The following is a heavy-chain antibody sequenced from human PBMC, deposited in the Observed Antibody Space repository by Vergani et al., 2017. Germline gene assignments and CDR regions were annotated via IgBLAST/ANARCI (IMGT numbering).Heavy chain of an antibody. Sequence: LEESGGGSVKPGGSLRLSCAASGFKFSDHYMSWIRQAPGKGLEWVSHISPVASTVSYTDSVTGRFTVSRDNANNSLTLNMTTLRVADTAVYYCAKNPGISTPRHYDAMDVWGQGTTVTVSS. CDR2: ISPVASTV. CDR3: AKNPGISTPRHYDAMDV. D-gene: IGHD1-14*01. CDR1: GFKFSDHY. J-gene: IGHJ6*02. V-gene: IGHV3-11*04.